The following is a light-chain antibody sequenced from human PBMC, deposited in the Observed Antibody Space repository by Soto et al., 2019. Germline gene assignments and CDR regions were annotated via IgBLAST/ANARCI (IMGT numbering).Light chain of an antibody. Sequence: EILLTKSSDTLSFSPGERATLSCRASQSVSIYLAWYQQKPGQAPRLLIYDTSNRATGIPARFSGSGSGTDFTLTISSLEPEDFAVYYCQQRSNWPPFSFGGGTKVDIK. CDR1: QSVSIY. J-gene: IGKJ4*01. CDR2: DTS. V-gene: IGKV3-11*01. CDR3: QQRSNWPPFS.